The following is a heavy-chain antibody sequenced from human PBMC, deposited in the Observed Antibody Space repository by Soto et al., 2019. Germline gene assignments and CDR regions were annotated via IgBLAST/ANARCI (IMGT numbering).Heavy chain of an antibody. CDR3: VSKDWHRFDS. V-gene: IGHV3-7*01. CDR1: GFMFSAYW. CDR2: ISGGASDK. Sequence: EAQLVESGGRLVQPGGSLRLSCAASGFMFSAYWMSWVRQDPGKGLEWVATISGGASDKFYVDSVKGRFTISRDDSKNTLYLQMNSLRDENTAVYYCVSKDWHRFDSCGQGTLVTVSS. J-gene: IGHJ4*02. D-gene: IGHD2-21*01.